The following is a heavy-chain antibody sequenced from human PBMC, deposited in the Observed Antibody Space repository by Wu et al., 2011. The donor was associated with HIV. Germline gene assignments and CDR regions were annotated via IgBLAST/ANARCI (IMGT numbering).Heavy chain of an antibody. CDR3: AIGSGPAGPEYFHH. Sequence: QVQLVQSGAEVKKPGASVKVSCKASGGTFSSYAISWVRQAPGQGLEWMGRIIPIFGTANYAQKFQGRVTITADKSTNTAYMELSSLRSEDTAVYYCAIGSGPAGPEYFHHWGQGTLVAVSS. V-gene: IGHV1-69*06. D-gene: IGHD3-3*01. CDR2: IIPIFGTA. J-gene: IGHJ1*01. CDR1: GGTFSSYA.